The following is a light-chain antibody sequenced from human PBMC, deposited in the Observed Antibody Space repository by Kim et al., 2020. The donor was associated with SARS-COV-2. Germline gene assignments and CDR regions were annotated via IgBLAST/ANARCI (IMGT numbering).Light chain of an antibody. V-gene: IGLV1-40*01. CDR2: GNN. CDR1: STDIGDGYD. J-gene: IGLJ1*01. Sequence: TSSRTAISTDIGDGYDVHWYQQLPEAAPKPLIYGNNNRPSGVPDRLSASNSGTSASLAITGLQAEDEADYYCQSYDSSLSSYVFGNGTQLTVL. CDR3: QSYDSSLSSYV.